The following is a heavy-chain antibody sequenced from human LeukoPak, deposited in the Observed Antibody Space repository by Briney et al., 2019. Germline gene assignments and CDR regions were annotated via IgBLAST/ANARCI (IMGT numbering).Heavy chain of an antibody. V-gene: IGHV4-31*03. CDR1: GGPISSAAHY. CDR3: ARVSGGNNYFDY. D-gene: IGHD2/OR15-2a*01. CDR2: IYYSGST. J-gene: IGHJ4*02. Sequence: PSQTLSLTCTVSGGPISSAAHYWNWIRQHPGKGLEWIGYIYYSGSTYYNPSLKSRITISIDTSKNQFSLKLSSATAADTAVYYCARVSGGNNYFDYWGQGALVTVSS.